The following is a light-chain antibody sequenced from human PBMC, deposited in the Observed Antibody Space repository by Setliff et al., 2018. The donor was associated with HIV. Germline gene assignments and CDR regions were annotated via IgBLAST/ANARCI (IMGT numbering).Light chain of an antibody. J-gene: IGLJ1*01. CDR1: SSDVGGFIR. CDR3: SSYTSTNTWV. CDR2: YVN. V-gene: IGLV2-18*02. Sequence: QSALTQPPSVSGSLGQSVTISCTGTSSDVGGFIRVSWYQQPPRTAPKLMIYYVNNRPSGVPDRFSGSKSGNTASLTISRLQAEDEADYYCSSYTSTNTWVFGTGTKVTVL.